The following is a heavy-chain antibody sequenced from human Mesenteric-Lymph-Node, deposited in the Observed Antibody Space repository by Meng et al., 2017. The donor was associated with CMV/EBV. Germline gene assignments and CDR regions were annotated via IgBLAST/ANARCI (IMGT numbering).Heavy chain of an antibody. J-gene: IGHJ4*02. Sequence: GESLKISCVVSGLTISSHYMSWVRQAPGKGLEWVSVIHNSGTTDYAASVKGRFTISRDNSKNTVYLQMNSLRAEDSAVYYCARDLTWSGGRGFDYWGQGTLVTVSS. CDR2: IHNSGTT. V-gene: IGHV3-66*03. CDR3: ARDLTWSGGRGFDY. CDR1: GLTISSHY. D-gene: IGHD3-10*01.